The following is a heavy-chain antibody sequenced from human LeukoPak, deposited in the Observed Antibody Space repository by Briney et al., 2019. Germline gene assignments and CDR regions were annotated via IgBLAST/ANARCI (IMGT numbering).Heavy chain of an antibody. CDR2: MNPNSGNT. J-gene: IGHJ5*02. V-gene: IGHV1-8*03. Sequence: GASVRVSCKASGYTFTSSDINWARQATGQGLEWMGWMNPNSGNTGYAQKFQGRVTITRNTSIGTAYMELSSLRSEDTAVYYCARAAATRGWFDPWGQGTLVTVSS. CDR1: GYTFTSSD. D-gene: IGHD2-15*01. CDR3: ARAAATRGWFDP.